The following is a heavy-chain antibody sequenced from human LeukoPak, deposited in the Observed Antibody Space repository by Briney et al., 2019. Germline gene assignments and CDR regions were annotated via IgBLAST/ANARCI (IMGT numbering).Heavy chain of an antibody. CDR3: ARDTWIQLWSKFDS. D-gene: IGHD5-18*01. CDR2: ISTTGDTK. Sequence: GGSLRLSCAASGFTLRDYYMSWIRQAPGKGLEWVSSISTTGDTKHYADSVRGRFTISRDNAKNSLYLQMNSLRAEDTAVYYCARDTWIQLWSKFDSWGQGTLVTVSS. J-gene: IGHJ4*02. CDR1: GFTLRDYY. V-gene: IGHV3-11*01.